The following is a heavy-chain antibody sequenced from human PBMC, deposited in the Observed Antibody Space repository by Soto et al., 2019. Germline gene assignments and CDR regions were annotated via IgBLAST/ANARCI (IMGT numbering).Heavy chain of an antibody. V-gene: IGHV4-59*01. CDR1: GGSISSYY. CDR3: ARSRYDILTGYGFDP. D-gene: IGHD3-9*01. J-gene: IGHJ5*02. CDR2: IYYSGST. Sequence: PSETLSLTCTVSGGSISSYYWSWIRQPPGKGLEWIGYIYYSGSTNYNPSLKSRVTISVDTSKNQFSLKLSSVTAADTAVYYCARSRYDILTGYGFDPWGQGTLVTVSS.